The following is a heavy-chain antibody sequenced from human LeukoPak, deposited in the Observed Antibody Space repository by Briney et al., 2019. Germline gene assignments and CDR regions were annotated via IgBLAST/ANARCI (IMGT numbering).Heavy chain of an antibody. CDR2: ISAYNGNT. V-gene: IGHV1-18*01. CDR1: GYTFTSYG. CDR3: ARGQPRMVRGVRNFDY. D-gene: IGHD3-10*01. J-gene: IGHJ4*02. Sequence: ASVKVSCKASGYTFTSYGISWVRQAPGQGLEWMGWISAYNGNTNYAQKLQGRVTMTTDTSTSTAYMELRSLRSDDTAVYYCARGQPRMVRGVRNFDYWGQGTLVTVSS.